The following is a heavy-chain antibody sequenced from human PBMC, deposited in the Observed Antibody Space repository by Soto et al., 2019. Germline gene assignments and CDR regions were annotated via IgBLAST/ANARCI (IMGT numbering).Heavy chain of an antibody. V-gene: IGHV4-39*01. Sequence: QLQLQESGPGLVKPSETLSLTCTVSGGSISSSSYYWGWIRQPPGKGLEWIGSIYYSGSTYYNPSLKSRVTISVDTSKNQFPLKLSSVTAADTAVYYCARLYERPSWFDPWGQGTLVTVSS. CDR2: IYYSGST. CDR1: GGSISSSSYY. CDR3: ARLYERPSWFDP. D-gene: IGHD2-8*01. J-gene: IGHJ5*02.